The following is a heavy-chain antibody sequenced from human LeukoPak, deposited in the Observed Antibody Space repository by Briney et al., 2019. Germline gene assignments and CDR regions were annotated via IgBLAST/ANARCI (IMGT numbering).Heavy chain of an antibody. CDR2: IIPIFGTA. D-gene: IGHD3-16*02. CDR3: ARSLRAYYDYVWGSYRFDY. Sequence: SVKVSCKASGGTFSSYAISWVRQAPGQGLEWMGRIIPIFGTANYAQKFQGRVTITTDESTSTAYMELSSLRSEDTAVYYCARSLRAYYDYVWGSYRFDYWGQGTLVTASS. J-gene: IGHJ4*02. CDR1: GGTFSSYA. V-gene: IGHV1-69*05.